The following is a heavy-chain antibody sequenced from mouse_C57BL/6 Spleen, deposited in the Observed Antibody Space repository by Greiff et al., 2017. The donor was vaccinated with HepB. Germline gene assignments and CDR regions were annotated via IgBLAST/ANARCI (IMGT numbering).Heavy chain of an antibody. J-gene: IGHJ2*01. D-gene: IGHD2-3*01. Sequence: EVKVVESEGGLVQPGSSMKLSCTASGFTFSDYYMAWVRQVPEKGLEWVANINYDGSSTYYLDSLKSRFIISRDNAKNILYLQMSSLKSEDTATYYCARWLLNYFDYWGQGTTLTVSS. CDR1: GFTFSDYY. CDR3: ARWLLNYFDY. CDR2: INYDGSST. V-gene: IGHV5-16*01.